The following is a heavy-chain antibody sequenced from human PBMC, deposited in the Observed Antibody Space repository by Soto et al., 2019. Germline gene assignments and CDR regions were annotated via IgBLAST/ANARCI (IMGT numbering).Heavy chain of an antibody. Sequence: EVHLLESGGGLVQPGGSLRLSCAASGFIFSSFAMSWVRQAPGKGLEWVSTINLSGGGTYYADSVKGRFTISRDNSKNTLYLQMDNLRAGDTAVYYCEKGGRQSGGWSAPDYWGQGILVTVSS. CDR3: EKGGRQSGGWSAPDY. V-gene: IGHV3-23*01. J-gene: IGHJ4*02. CDR1: GFIFSSFA. CDR2: INLSGGGT. D-gene: IGHD6-19*01.